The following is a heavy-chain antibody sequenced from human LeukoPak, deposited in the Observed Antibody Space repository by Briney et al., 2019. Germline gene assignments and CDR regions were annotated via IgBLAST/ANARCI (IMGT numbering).Heavy chain of an antibody. CDR2: IGNRGAAK. D-gene: IGHD1-7*01. J-gene: IGHJ4*02. Sequence: GSLRLSCAASGFTFSSYGIHWVRQAPGKGLEWVAVIGNRGAAKYYADFVRGRFIISRDNSKNTLYLQMNSLRAEDTAVYYCARERLGTTPLDYWGQGTLVTVSS. CDR3: ARERLGTTPLDY. CDR1: GFTFSSYG. V-gene: IGHV3-30*03.